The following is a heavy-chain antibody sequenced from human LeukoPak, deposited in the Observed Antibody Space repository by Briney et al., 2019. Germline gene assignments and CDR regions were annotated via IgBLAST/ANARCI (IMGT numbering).Heavy chain of an antibody. V-gene: IGHV3-23*01. CDR2: ISGSSGST. CDR1: GFTFNSYA. CDR3: AKGWFTIVY. J-gene: IGHJ4*02. Sequence: GGSLRLSCAASGFTFNSYAMNWVRQAPGKGLEWVSTISGSSGSTYYADSVKGRFTISRDSSKNTLYLQMNSLRAEDTAVYYCAKGWFTIVYWGQGTLVTVSS. D-gene: IGHD3-10*01.